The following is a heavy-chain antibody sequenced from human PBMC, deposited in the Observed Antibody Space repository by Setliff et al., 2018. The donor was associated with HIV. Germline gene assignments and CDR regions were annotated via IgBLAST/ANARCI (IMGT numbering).Heavy chain of an antibody. CDR3: AREQESYGSGSLAFDY. CDR1: GCTFSSYA. V-gene: IGHV1-69*10. J-gene: IGHJ4*02. D-gene: IGHD3-10*01. Sequence: SVKVSCKASGCTFSSYAISWVRQAPGQGLEWMGGIIPILGIANYAQKFQGRVTMTRDTSTSTVYMELSSLRPEDTAVYYCAREQESYGSGSLAFDYWGQGTLVTVSS. CDR2: IIPILGIA.